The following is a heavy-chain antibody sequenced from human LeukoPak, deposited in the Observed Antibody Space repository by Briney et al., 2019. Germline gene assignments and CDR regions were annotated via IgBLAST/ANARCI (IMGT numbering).Heavy chain of an antibody. J-gene: IGHJ4*02. CDR3: ARVELRYDYVWGSYRSSYYFDY. V-gene: IGHV4-59*12. D-gene: IGHD3-16*02. CDR1: GGSISSYY. CDR2: IYYSGST. Sequence: PSETLSLTCTVSGGSISSYYWSWIRQPPGKGLEWIGYIYYSGSTNYNPSLKSRVTMSVDTSKNQFSLKLSSVTAADTAVYYCARVELRYDYVWGSYRSSYYFDYWGQGTLVTVSS.